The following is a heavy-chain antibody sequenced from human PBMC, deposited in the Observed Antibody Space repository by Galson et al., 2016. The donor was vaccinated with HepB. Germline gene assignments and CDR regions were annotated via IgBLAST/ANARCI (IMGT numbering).Heavy chain of an antibody. D-gene: IGHD2-2*02. CDR1: GYSFTSHW. V-gene: IGHV5-51*01. Sequence: QSGADVTKPGESLKISCQGSGYSFTSHWIGWVRQMPGKGLEWMGIIFPGYSNTRYSPSFQGQVTISADRSISTAYLQWSSLKASDTAIYYCAASISRDFDFWGQGTLVTVSS. J-gene: IGHJ4*02. CDR3: AASISRDFDF. CDR2: IFPGYSNT.